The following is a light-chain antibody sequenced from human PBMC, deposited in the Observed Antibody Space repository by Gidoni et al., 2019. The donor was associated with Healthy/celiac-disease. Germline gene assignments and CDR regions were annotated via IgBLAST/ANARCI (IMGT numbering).Light chain of an antibody. CDR2: AAS. J-gene: IGKJ1*01. Sequence: DIQMTQSPSSLSASVGDRVTITCRASQGISNSLAWYQQKPGKAPKLLLYAASRLESGVPSRFSGSGAGTDYTLTISSLQPEDFATYYCQHYFSTPQVTFGQGTKVEIK. CDR3: QHYFSTPQVT. CDR1: QGISNS. V-gene: IGKV1-NL1*01.